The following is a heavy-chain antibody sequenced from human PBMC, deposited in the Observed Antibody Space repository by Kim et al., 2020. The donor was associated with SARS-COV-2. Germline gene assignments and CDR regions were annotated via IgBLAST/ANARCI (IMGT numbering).Heavy chain of an antibody. J-gene: IGHJ6*02. CDR3: ARAGYSYGYYYYGMDV. V-gene: IGHV3-7*04. Sequence: VKGRFTISRDDAKNSLYLQMNSLRAEDTAVYYCARAGYSYGYYYYGMDVWGQGTTVTACS. D-gene: IGHD5-18*01.